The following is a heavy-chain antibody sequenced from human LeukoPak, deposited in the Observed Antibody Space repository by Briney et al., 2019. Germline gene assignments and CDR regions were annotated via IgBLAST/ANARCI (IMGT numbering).Heavy chain of an antibody. CDR3: ATWRTAKTGFDY. J-gene: IGHJ4*02. V-gene: IGHV4-39*01. CDR2: IYYSGSP. CDR1: GGSISNNNYY. Sequence: PSETVSLTCTVSGGSISNNNYYWAWIRQPPGKGLECIGSIYYSGSPYYNPSLKSRVTISVDTSKNQFSLRRSSVTAADTAVYYCATWRTAKTGFDYWGQGTLVTVSS. D-gene: IGHD1-1*01.